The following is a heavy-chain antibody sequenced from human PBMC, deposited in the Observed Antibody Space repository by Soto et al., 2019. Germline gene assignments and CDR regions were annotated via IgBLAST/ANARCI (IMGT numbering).Heavy chain of an antibody. CDR2: TSAYNGNT. CDR1: GYTFTSYG. CDR3: ASIAVAGTREYYYGMDV. V-gene: IGHV1-18*01. D-gene: IGHD6-19*01. Sequence: ASVKVSCKASGYTFTSYGISWVRQAPGQGLEWMGWTSAYNGNTNYAQKLQGRVTMTTDTSTSTAYMELRSLRSDDTAVYYCASIAVAGTREYYYGMDVWGQGTTVTVSS. J-gene: IGHJ6*02.